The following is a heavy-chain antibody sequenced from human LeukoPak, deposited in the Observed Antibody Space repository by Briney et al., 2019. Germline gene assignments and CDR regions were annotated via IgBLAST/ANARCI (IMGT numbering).Heavy chain of an antibody. Sequence: SETLSLTRTVSGGSISSSSYYWGWIRQPPGKGLEWIGSIYYSGSTYYNPSLKSRVTISVDTSKNQFSLKLSSVTAADTAVYYCARLRAYCGGDCYSALFQHWGQGTLVTVSS. CDR1: GGSISSSSYY. V-gene: IGHV4-39*01. D-gene: IGHD2-21*02. CDR3: ARLRAYCGGDCYSALFQH. CDR2: IYYSGST. J-gene: IGHJ1*01.